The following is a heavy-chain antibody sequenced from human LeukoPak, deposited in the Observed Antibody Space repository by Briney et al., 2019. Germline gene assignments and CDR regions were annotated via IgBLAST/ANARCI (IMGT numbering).Heavy chain of an antibody. CDR1: GFTFSSYS. V-gene: IGHV3-21*01. D-gene: IGHD6-13*01. Sequence: PGGSLRLSCAASGFTFSSYSMNWVRQAPGKGLEWVSSISSSRRYIYYADSVKGRFTISRDNAKNSLYLQMNSLRAEDTAVYYCARDRDSSSWYAFPYYFDYWGQGTLVTVSS. CDR3: ARDRDSSSWYAFPYYFDY. J-gene: IGHJ4*02. CDR2: ISSSRRYI.